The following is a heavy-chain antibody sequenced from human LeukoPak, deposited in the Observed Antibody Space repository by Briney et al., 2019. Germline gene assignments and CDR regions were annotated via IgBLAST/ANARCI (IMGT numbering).Heavy chain of an antibody. CDR3: AKREYYYDSSGYLPFDY. CDR2: INTDGSIT. CDR1: GFTFSSYS. D-gene: IGHD3-22*01. J-gene: IGHJ4*02. Sequence: GGSLRLSCAASGFTFSSYSMNWVRQAPGKGLVWVSRINTDGSITNYADSVKGRFTISRDNSKNTLYLQMNSLRAEDTAVYYCAKREYYYDSSGYLPFDYWGQGTLVTVSS. V-gene: IGHV3-74*01.